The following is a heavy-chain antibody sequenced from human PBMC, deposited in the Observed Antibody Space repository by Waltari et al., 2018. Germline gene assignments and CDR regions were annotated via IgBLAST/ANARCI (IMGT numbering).Heavy chain of an antibody. CDR2: LNEDGSSK. CDR3: SRDRIWFRETQDY. CDR1: AFPLGSYW. D-gene: IGHD3-10*01. V-gene: IGHV3-7*01. Sequence: EVQLVESGGGLVRPGGSLRRSCAASAFPLGSYWMTWFRQAPGKGLEWVASLNEDGSSKYYLDSVKGRFTISRDNARNSLYLQMNGLGAEDTAVYYCSRDRIWFRETQDYWGQGTLVTVSS. J-gene: IGHJ4*02.